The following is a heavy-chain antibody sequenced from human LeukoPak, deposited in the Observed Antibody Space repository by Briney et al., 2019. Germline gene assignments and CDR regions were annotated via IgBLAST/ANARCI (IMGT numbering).Heavy chain of an antibody. CDR2: IYYSGST. CDR1: GGSISSRSYY. J-gene: IGHJ4*02. CDR3: ARLRVAVIDY. D-gene: IGHD6-19*01. V-gene: IGHV4-39*01. Sequence: PSETLSLTCTVSGGSISSRSYYWGWIRQPPGKWLEWIGSIYYSGSTYYNPSLKSRVTISVDTSKNQFSLKLSSVTAADTAVYYCARLRVAVIDYWGQGTLVTVSS.